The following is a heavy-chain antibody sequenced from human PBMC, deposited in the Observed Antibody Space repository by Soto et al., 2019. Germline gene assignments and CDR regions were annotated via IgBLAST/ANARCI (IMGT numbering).Heavy chain of an antibody. CDR2: INPNSGGT. D-gene: IGHD3-22*01. J-gene: IGHJ5*02. Sequence: ASVKVSCKASGYTFTGYYMHWVRQAPGQGLEWMGWINPNSGGTNYAQKFQGRVTMTRDTSISTAYMELSRLRSDDTAVYYCAREGDDSSAYYPLGNWFDPWGQGTLVTVSS. V-gene: IGHV1-2*02. CDR1: GYTFTGYY. CDR3: AREGDDSSAYYPLGNWFDP.